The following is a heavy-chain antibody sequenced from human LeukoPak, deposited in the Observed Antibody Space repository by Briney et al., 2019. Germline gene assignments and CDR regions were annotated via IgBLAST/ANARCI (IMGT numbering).Heavy chain of an antibody. CDR1: GFTFSNYA. D-gene: IGHD6-13*01. CDR3: ANAQAGHSSDY. Sequence: GGSLRLSCAASGFTFSNYAMSWVRQAPGKGLEWVSSISGSGGNSYYADSVKGRFTIARDNSKNTLSLQMNGLRAEDTAVYYCANAQAGHSSDYWGQGTLVTVSS. CDR2: ISGSGGNS. J-gene: IGHJ4*02. V-gene: IGHV3-23*01.